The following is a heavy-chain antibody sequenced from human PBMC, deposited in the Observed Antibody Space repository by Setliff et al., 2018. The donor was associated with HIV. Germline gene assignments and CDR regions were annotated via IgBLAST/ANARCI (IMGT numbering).Heavy chain of an antibody. V-gene: IGHV3-21*01. CDR3: ARLWGFAADVFDI. CDR2: ISSSSSYI. CDR1: GFTFSSYS. Sequence: GGSLRLSCAASGFTFSSYSMNGVRQAPGKGLEWVSSISSSSSYIYYADSMKGRFTIPRDNAKTPLYLQMNSLRADDTAVYYCARLWGFAADVFDIWGQGTMVTVSS. J-gene: IGHJ3*02. D-gene: IGHD3-16*01.